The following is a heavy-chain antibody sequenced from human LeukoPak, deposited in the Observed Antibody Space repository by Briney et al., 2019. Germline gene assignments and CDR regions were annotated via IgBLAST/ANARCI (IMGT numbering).Heavy chain of an antibody. CDR2: INPNGGST. CDR1: GYPFTSYY. J-gene: IGHJ5*02. V-gene: IGHV1-46*01. D-gene: IGHD6-13*01. CDR3: ARDPISSNWPRGHWFDP. Sequence: ASVKVSCKASGYPFTSYYMNWVRQAPGQGLAWMGIINPNGGSTTYAQRFQGRVSMTRDTSTSTVYMELTSLRSDDTAVYYCARDPISSNWPRGHWFDPWGQGTLVTVSS.